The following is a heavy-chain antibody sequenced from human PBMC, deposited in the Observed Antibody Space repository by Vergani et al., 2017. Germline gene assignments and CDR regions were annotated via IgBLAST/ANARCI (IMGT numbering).Heavy chain of an antibody. V-gene: IGHV4-30-4*08. J-gene: IGHJ5*02. D-gene: IGHD2-21*02. Sequence: QVQLQESGPGLVKPSQTLSLTCTVSGGSISSGDYYWSWVPQPPGKGLEWIGYIHYRGSTYYNPSLKSRVTISVDTSKNQFSLKLSSVTAADTAVYYCARDGDPPTNWFDPWGQGTLVTVSS. CDR3: ARDGDPPTNWFDP. CDR2: IHYRGST. CDR1: GGSISSGDYY.